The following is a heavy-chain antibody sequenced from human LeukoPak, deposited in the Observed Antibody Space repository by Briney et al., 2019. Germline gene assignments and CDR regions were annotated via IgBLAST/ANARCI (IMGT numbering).Heavy chain of an antibody. CDR3: ARHAGSYYGDYFDY. V-gene: IGHV4-61*05. J-gene: IGHJ4*02. CDR2: IYYSGST. CDR1: GGSISSSSYY. Sequence: SETLSLTCTVSGGSISSSSYYWGWIRQPPGKGLEWIAYIYYSGSTNYNPSLRSRVTMSVDMSKNQFSLKLTSVTAADTAVYYCARHAGSYYGDYFDYWGQGTLVTVSS. D-gene: IGHD1-26*01.